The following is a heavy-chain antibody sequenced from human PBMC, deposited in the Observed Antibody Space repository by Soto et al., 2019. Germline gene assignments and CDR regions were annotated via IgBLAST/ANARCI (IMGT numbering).Heavy chain of an antibody. Sequence: QVHLVQSGAEVKKPGASVKVSCKAAGYTLTSFGISWVRHAPGQGLEWMGWISGSNGNTNYAQKLQGRVTMTTDTSTSTAYMELRSLTSDDTAVYYCARVETYYDFWSGYFWFDPWGQGTLVTVSS. CDR1: GYTLTSFG. CDR2: ISGSNGNT. V-gene: IGHV1-18*01. J-gene: IGHJ5*02. CDR3: ARVETYYDFWSGYFWFDP. D-gene: IGHD3-3*01.